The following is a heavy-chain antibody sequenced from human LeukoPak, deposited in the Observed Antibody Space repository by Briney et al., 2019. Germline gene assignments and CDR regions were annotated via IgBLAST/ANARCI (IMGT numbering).Heavy chain of an antibody. J-gene: IGHJ4*02. CDR2: IYHSGSS. CDR3: TRDPWGPDY. Sequence: SETLSLTRTVSGGSISSSRYYWGWIRQPPGKGLEWIGRIYHSGSSYYNPSLKSRVTILVDTSKNQFSLGLSSVTAADTAVYYCTRDPWGPDYWGQGTLVTVSS. D-gene: IGHD7-27*01. V-gene: IGHV4-39*07. CDR1: GGSISSSRYY.